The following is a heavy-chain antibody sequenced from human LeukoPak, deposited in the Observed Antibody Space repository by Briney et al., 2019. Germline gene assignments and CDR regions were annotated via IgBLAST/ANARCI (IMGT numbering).Heavy chain of an antibody. D-gene: IGHD3-22*01. V-gene: IGHV1-46*01. J-gene: IGHJ4*02. CDR3: VRDLGYYDSSGYPTHFDY. CDR1: GYTFTSYF. CDR2: INPGSGST. Sequence: ASVKVSCKASGYTFTSYFIHWVRQAPGQGLEWMGIINPGSGSTSYTQKFRDRVTMTRDKSTSTVNMELSSPRSEDTAVYYCVRDLGYYDSSGYPTHFDYWGQGTLVTVSS.